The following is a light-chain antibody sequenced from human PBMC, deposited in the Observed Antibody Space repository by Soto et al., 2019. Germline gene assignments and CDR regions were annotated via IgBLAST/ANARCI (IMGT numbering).Light chain of an antibody. CDR1: QSVSSN. CDR2: GAS. J-gene: IGKJ2*01. CDR3: KQYNKWPYT. Sequence: EIVMTQSPATLSVSPGERATLSCRASQSVSSNLAWYQQKPGQAPRLLIYGASTRATGIPARFSGSGSGTEFPLTISSLKSEDFAVYSCKQYNKWPYTFGQGTKLEIK. V-gene: IGKV3-15*01.